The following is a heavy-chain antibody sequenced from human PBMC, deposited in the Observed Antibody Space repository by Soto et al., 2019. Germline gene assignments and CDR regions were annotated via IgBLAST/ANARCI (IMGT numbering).Heavy chain of an antibody. CDR1: GGSVSSGSYY. D-gene: IGHD5-18*01. CDR2: IYYSGST. Sequence: QVQLQESGPGLVKPSETLSLTCTVSGGSVSSGSYYWSWIRQPPGKGLEWIGYIYYSGSTNYNPSLKGRVTISVDTSKNQFSLKLSSVTAADTAVYYCAREVYSYGLDPWGQGTLVTVSS. V-gene: IGHV4-61*01. CDR3: AREVYSYGLDP. J-gene: IGHJ5*02.